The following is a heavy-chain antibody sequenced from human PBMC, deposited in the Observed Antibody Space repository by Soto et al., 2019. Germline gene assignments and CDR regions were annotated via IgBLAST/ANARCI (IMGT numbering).Heavy chain of an antibody. Sequence: QVQLQESGPGLVKPSQTLSLTCTVSGGSISSGGYYWSWFRHHPGKGLEWMGYLYYSGRTYYNPSLKSRVTISVDTPKNQYSLKLSAVTAADTAVYYCARSGVRGVMRGDWFDPRGQGTLVTVSS. CDR2: LYYSGRT. D-gene: IGHD3-10*01. CDR1: GGSISSGGYY. CDR3: ARSGVRGVMRGDWFDP. J-gene: IGHJ5*02. V-gene: IGHV4-31*03.